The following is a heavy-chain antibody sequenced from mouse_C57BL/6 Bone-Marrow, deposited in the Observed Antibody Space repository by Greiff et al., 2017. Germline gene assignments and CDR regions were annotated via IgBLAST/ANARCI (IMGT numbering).Heavy chain of an antibody. CDR3: ARREEITTVVEGYFDV. V-gene: IGHV1-52*01. CDR2: IDPSDSEP. Sequence: VQLQQPGPDLVRPGSSVKLSCKASGYTFTSYTMPWVKQRPIQGLEWIGNIDPSDSEPHYNQKFKDKATLTVDKSPSTAYMQLSSLTSEDSAVYYCARREEITTVVEGYFDVWGTGTTVTGFS. CDR1: GYTFTSYT. D-gene: IGHD1-1*01. J-gene: IGHJ1*03.